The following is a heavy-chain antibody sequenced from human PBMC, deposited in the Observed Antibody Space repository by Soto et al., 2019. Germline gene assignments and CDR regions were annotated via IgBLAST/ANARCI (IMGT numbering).Heavy chain of an antibody. Sequence: QVLLVQSGPELKRPGASVMLSCKASGYTFTSFGFSWVRQAPGQQGLEWVGWISALTGETKFAQRFHDRIDLTTDTETKTGYMELRSLTPDDTAVYFCARDGWSMDTWNDPHFDYWGRGTLVSVSP. D-gene: IGHD1-1*01. CDR2: ISALTGET. J-gene: IGHJ4*02. CDR1: GYTFTSFG. CDR3: ARDGWSMDTWNDPHFDY. V-gene: IGHV1-18*01.